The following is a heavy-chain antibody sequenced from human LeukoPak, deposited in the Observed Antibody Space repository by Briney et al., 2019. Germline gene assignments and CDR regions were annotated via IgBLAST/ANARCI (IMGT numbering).Heavy chain of an antibody. J-gene: IGHJ4*02. Sequence: GGSLRLSCAASGLTSSSYAMSWVRQAPGKGLAWVSTISSGGTTYYADSVKGRFTISRDNSKNTLYLQMNSLRAEDTAIYYCAKDYITVAALSGDFDYWGQGTLVTVSS. CDR1: GLTSSSYA. CDR3: AKDYITVAALSGDFDY. D-gene: IGHD6-19*01. CDR2: ISSGGTT. V-gene: IGHV3-23*01.